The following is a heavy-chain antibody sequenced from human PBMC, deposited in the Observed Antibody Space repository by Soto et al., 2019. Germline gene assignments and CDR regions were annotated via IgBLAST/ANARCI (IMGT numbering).Heavy chain of an antibody. CDR3: ATAPTGVDY. J-gene: IGHJ4*02. CDR1: GFTFSANS. Sequence: EVQLVESGGGLVQPGGSLRLSCLASGFTFSANSMNWVRQAPGKGLEWVSYISSSSVTIYCADSVRGRFTISRDNAKDSLYLQMNSLRDEDTAVYYCATAPTGVDYWGRGTLVTVSS. CDR2: ISSSSVTI. D-gene: IGHD4-17*01. V-gene: IGHV3-48*02.